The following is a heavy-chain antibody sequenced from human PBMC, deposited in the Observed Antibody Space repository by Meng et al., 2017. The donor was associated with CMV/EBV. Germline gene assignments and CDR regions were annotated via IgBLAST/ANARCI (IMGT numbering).Heavy chain of an antibody. D-gene: IGHD1-26*01. CDR1: GFTVSNYV. CDR3: ARGVAESLGWEMGY. V-gene: IGHV3-74*01. J-gene: IGHJ4*02. CDR2: IDNNDGRST. Sequence: PVVAFGGTLVTPCGSLRLSCGFCGFTVSNYVMHRVRQRSGKGLEWVSRIDNNDGRSTSYADSVRGRFTISRDNAKNTLYLQMDSLRVEDTAVYYCARGVAESLGWEMGYWGQGTLVTVSS.